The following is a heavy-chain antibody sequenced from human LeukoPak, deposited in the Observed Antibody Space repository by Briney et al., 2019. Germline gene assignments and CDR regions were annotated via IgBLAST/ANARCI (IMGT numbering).Heavy chain of an antibody. V-gene: IGHV3-23*01. CDR1: GFNFNSYA. CDR3: AKERRWGELHVDFDY. J-gene: IGHJ4*02. Sequence: PGGSLRLSCAASGFNFNSYAMTWVRQAPGKGLEWVSAISHSGYSTYYADSVKGRFTISRDNSKDTLYLQMNSLRAEDTAVYYCAKERRWGELHVDFDYWGQGTLVTVSS. CDR2: ISHSGYST. D-gene: IGHD1-26*01.